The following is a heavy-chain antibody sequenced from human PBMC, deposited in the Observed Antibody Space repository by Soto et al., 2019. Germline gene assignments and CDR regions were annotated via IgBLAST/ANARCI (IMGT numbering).Heavy chain of an antibody. CDR1: GLPFSSYA. J-gene: IGHJ4*02. D-gene: IGHD3-10*01. Sequence: EVQLAGSGGGLVQPGGSMKLSCAASGLPFSSYAMSWVRKAPGKGLEGASAIRGSGTSTYYADSVKGRFTISRENSKNTLYLQMNSLRAEDTAVYYCAKDPSSGFAMENCFDYWGQGTLVTVSS. CDR2: IRGSGTST. CDR3: AKDPSSGFAMENCFDY. V-gene: IGHV3-23*04.